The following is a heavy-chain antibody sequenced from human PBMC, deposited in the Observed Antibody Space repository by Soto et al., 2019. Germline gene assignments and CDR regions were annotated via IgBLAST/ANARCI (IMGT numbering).Heavy chain of an antibody. J-gene: IGHJ4*02. CDR2: ISAYNGNT. V-gene: IGHV1-18*04. CDR1: GYTFTSYG. CDR3: ATFGSATTRCGWDPFDY. Sequence: ASVKVSCKASGYTFTSYGISWVRQAPGQGLEWMGWISAYNGNTNYAQKLQGRVTMTTDTSTSTAYMELRSLRAEDTAVYYCATFGSATTRCGWDPFDYWGQGTLVTVSS. D-gene: IGHD5-12*01.